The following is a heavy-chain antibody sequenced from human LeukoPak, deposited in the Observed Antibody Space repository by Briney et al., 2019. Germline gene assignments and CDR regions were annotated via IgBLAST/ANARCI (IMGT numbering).Heavy chain of an antibody. D-gene: IGHD2-2*02. V-gene: IGHV4-4*07. CDR2: IYTSGST. Sequence: SETLSLTCTVSGGSISSYYWSWIRQPAGKGPEWIGRIYTSGSTNYNPSLKSRVTMSVDTSKNQFSLKLSSVTAADTAVYYCARECSSTSCYTLNFDYWGQGTLVTVSS. CDR3: ARECSSTSCYTLNFDY. J-gene: IGHJ4*02. CDR1: GGSISSYY.